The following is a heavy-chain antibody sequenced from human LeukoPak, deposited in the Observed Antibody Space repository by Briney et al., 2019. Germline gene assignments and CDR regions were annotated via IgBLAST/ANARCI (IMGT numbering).Heavy chain of an antibody. Sequence: SETLSLTCTVSGGSISSGDYYWSWIRQPPGKGLEWIGYIYYSGSTYYNPSLKSRVTISVDTSKNQFSLKLSSVTAADTAVYSCARGAYYYDSSGNVFDYWGQGTLVTVSS. CDR2: IYYSGST. J-gene: IGHJ4*02. CDR1: GGSISSGDYY. CDR3: ARGAYYYDSSGNVFDY. D-gene: IGHD3-22*01. V-gene: IGHV4-30-4*01.